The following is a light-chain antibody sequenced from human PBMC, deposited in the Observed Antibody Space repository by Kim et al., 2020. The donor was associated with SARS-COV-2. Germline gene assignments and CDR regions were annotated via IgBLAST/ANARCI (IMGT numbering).Light chain of an antibody. CDR1: QSVSSSY. V-gene: IGKV3-20*01. J-gene: IGKJ5*01. CDR2: GPS. Sequence: EIVLTQSPGTLSLSPGERATLSCRASQSVSSSYLAWYQQKPGQAPRLLMYGPSTRATGIPDRFSGSGSGTDFTLTISRLEPEDFAVYFCQQYVRSPITFGQGTRVEIK. CDR3: QQYVRSPIT.